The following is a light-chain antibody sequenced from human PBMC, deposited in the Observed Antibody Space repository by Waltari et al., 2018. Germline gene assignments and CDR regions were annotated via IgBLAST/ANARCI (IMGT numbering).Light chain of an antibody. CDR3: SSYTTSSAPGV. CDR2: EVS. Sequence: QSALTQPASVSGSPGQSITISCSGTDSDLGAYDFVSWYQQHPGKAPHLIIYEVSNRPSGISNPFSASKSGNTASLTISGLQAEDEADYYCSSYTTSSAPGVFGTGTRVTVL. CDR1: DSDLGAYDF. V-gene: IGLV2-14*01. J-gene: IGLJ1*01.